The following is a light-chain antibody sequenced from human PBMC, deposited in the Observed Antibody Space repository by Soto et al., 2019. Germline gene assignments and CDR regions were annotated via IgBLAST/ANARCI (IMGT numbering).Light chain of an antibody. J-gene: IGKJ1*01. V-gene: IGKV3-15*01. CDR2: GAS. CDR1: QSVSNK. CDR3: QHYSSWCRTWT. Sequence: EIVMTQSPATLSVSPGERATLSCRASQSVSNKLAWYQQKPGQAPRVLIYGASTKATGIPARFSGSGSGTEFALTISSRQCEDFAVYYCQHYSSWCRTWTFGEGTGVEIK.